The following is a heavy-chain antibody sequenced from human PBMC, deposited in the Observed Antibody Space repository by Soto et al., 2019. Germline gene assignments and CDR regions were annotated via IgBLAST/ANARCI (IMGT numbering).Heavy chain of an antibody. J-gene: IGHJ2*01. CDR1: GYTFTNYA. V-gene: IGHV1-3*01. Sequence: QVQLVQSGAEVKEPGASVKVSCRASGYTFTNYAIHCVRQAPGQRLEWMGWLNPGNGNTKYPQKFQGTVTITRDTAARTAYMFLSSLRSEDTAVYYCERDQGIPYCGVDCYSDWYFDLWGRGTLVTVSS. CDR3: ERDQGIPYCGVDCYSDWYFDL. D-gene: IGHD2-21*01. CDR2: LNPGNGNT.